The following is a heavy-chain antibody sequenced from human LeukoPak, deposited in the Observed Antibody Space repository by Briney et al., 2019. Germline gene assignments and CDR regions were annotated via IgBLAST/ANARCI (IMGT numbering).Heavy chain of an antibody. CDR1: GGSFSGYY. CDR2: INHSGST. D-gene: IGHD6-13*01. CDR3: ARGGRAAVADY. Sequence: KPSETLSLTCAVYGGSFSGYYWSWIRQPPGKGLEWIGEINHSGSTNYNPSLKSRVTISVDTSKNQFSLELNSVTPEDSAVYYCARGGRAAVADYWGQGSLVTVSS. J-gene: IGHJ4*02. V-gene: IGHV4-34*01.